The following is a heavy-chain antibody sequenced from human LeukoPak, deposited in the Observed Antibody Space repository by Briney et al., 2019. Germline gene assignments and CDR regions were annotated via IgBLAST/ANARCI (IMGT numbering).Heavy chain of an antibody. D-gene: IGHD2-2*01. V-gene: IGHV3-11*01. Sequence: GGSLRLSCAASGFTFSDYYMSWIRQAPRKGLEWVSYISSSGSTIYYADSVKGRFTISRDNAKNSLYLQMNSLRAEDTAVYYCAKDPSVVPAANWFDPWGQGTLVTVSS. CDR2: ISSSGSTI. J-gene: IGHJ5*02. CDR3: AKDPSVVPAANWFDP. CDR1: GFTFSDYY.